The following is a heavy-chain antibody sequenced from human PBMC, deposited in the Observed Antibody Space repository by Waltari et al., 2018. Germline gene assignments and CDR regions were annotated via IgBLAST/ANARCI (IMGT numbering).Heavy chain of an antibody. CDR3: AREMRRYSRSWSNYYYYYGMDV. J-gene: IGHJ6*02. V-gene: IGHV1-3*01. Sequence: QVQLVQSGAEVKKPGPSLKVSCTAPGYTFTSYDLDWVRQAAGPRSEWVGWINAGYDNTKYSQKFQDIVTIIRDTSASTAYMELSNLRSEDTAVYDCAREMRRYSRSWSNYYYYYGMDVWGQGTTVTVSS. CDR2: INAGYDNT. D-gene: IGHD6-13*01. CDR1: GYTFTSYD.